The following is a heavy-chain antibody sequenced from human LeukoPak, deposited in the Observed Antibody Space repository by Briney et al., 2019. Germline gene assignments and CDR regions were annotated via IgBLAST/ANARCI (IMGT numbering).Heavy chain of an antibody. CDR3: ARRSGMPDHDAFDI. V-gene: IGHV4-59*08. CDR1: GGSISSYY. J-gene: IGHJ3*02. CDR2: IYYSGST. Sequence: SETLSLTCTVPGGSISSYYWSWIRQPPGKGLEWIGYIYYSGSTNYNPSLKSRVTISVDTSKNQFSLKLSSVTAADTAVYYCARRSGMPDHDAFDIWGQGTMVTVSS. D-gene: IGHD2-2*01.